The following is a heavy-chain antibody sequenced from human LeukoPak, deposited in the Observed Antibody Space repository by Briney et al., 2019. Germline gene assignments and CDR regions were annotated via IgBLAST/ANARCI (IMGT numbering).Heavy chain of an antibody. J-gene: IGHJ4*02. CDR2: ISGSGGDT. CDR3: TKVKNSGSFWQYFDY. D-gene: IGHD1-26*01. Sequence: GGSQRLSCAASGFTFSNYAMNWVRQAPGKGLEWVSSISGSGGDTYYADSVDGRFTISRDNSKNTLFLQMDSLRAEDTALYYCTKVKNSGSFWQYFDYWGQGTLVTVSS. V-gene: IGHV3-23*01. CDR1: GFTFSNYA.